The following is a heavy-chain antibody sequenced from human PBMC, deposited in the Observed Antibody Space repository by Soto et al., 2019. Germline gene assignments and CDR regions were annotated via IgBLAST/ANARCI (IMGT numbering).Heavy chain of an antibody. CDR1: GLTFSNYL. CDR3: AGDGYIGSDH. CDR2: IDTDGSDT. J-gene: IGHJ4*02. D-gene: IGHD5-12*01. Sequence: GGSLRLFCSASGLTFSNYLMHWVRQAPGKGLVWVSRIDTDGSDTLYADSVKGRFTVSRDNAKNTLYLQMHSLRAEDTATYYCAGDGYIGSDHWGQGTLVTVSS. V-gene: IGHV3-74*01.